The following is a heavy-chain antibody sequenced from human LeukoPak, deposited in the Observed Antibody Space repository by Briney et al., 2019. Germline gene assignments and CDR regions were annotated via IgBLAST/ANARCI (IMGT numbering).Heavy chain of an antibody. D-gene: IGHD3-3*01. Sequence: SETLSLTCTVSGGSISSGGYYWSWIRQPPGKGLEWIGYIYYSGSTNYNPSLKSRVTISVDTSKNQFSLKLSSVTAADTAVYYCARGVDFWSGSVPFDYWGQGTLVTVSS. J-gene: IGHJ4*02. CDR1: GGSISSGGYY. CDR3: ARGVDFWSGSVPFDY. CDR2: IYYSGST. V-gene: IGHV4-61*08.